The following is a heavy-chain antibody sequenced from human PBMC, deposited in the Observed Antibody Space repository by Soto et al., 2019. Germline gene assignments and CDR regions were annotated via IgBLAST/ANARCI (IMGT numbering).Heavy chain of an antibody. CDR2: IYYSEST. D-gene: IGHD3-22*01. J-gene: IGHJ4*02. V-gene: IGHV4-61*01. Sequence: SETLSLTCTVSGGSVSSGSYYWSWIRQPPGKGLEWIGYIYYSESTNYNPSLKSRVTISVDTSKNQFSLKLSSVTAADTAVYYCARDIGYDSSGSPALFDYWGQGTLVTVSS. CDR3: ARDIGYDSSGSPALFDY. CDR1: GGSVSSGSYY.